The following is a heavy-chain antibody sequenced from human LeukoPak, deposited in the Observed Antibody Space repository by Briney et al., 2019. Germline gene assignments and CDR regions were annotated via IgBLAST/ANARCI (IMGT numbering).Heavy chain of an antibody. CDR3: ARRDYDTSGYSRNLDY. V-gene: IGHV1-3*01. Sequence: ASVKVSCKASGGTFSSYAISWVRQAPGQRLEWMGWINAGNGNTEYSQKFQGRVTFTRDTSASTAYMELSSLRSEDTAVYYCARRDYDTSGYSRNLDYWGQGTLVTVSS. D-gene: IGHD3-22*01. J-gene: IGHJ4*02. CDR1: GGTFSSYA. CDR2: INAGNGNT.